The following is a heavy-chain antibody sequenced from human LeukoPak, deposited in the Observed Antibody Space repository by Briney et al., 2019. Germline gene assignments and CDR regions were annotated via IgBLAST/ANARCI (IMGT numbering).Heavy chain of an antibody. CDR1: GYTFTGYY. J-gene: IGHJ4*02. D-gene: IGHD3-10*01. CDR3: ASAVWFGELFRFDY. Sequence: ASVKVSCKASGYTFTGYYMHWVRQAPGQGLEWMGGIIPIFGTANYAQKFQGRVTITADESTSTAYMELSSLRSEDTAVYYCASAVWFGELFRFDYWGQGTLVTVSS. CDR2: IIPIFGTA. V-gene: IGHV1-69*13.